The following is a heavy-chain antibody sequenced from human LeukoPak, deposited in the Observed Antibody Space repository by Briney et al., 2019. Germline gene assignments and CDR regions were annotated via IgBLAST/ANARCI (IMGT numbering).Heavy chain of an antibody. D-gene: IGHD2-21*02. CDR2: IYYSGST. CDR3: ARSYCGGDCALDV. V-gene: IGHV4-59*01. J-gene: IGHJ6*04. CDR1: GGSISSYY. Sequence: SETLSLTCTVSGGSISSYYWNWIRQPPGKGLEWISYIYYSGSTNYNPSLKSRVTISVDTSKNQFSLKLSSVTAADTAVYYCARSYCGGDCALDVWGKGTTVTVSS.